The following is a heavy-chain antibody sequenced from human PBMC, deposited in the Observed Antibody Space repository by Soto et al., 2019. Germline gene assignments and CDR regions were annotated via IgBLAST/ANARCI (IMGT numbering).Heavy chain of an antibody. CDR1: GFTVSDHF. CDR2: LYSNGAT. J-gene: IGHJ4*02. V-gene: IGHV3-53*01. D-gene: IGHD1-26*01. Sequence: EVQLVESGGNLIQPGKSLKLSCVASGFTVSDHFISWVRQAPGKGLEWVSTLYSNGATYYADSVKDRFTIYRDNSKNTVYLQLNSLGVGETAFYYCARDSVGGGLNYWGRGTLVTVSS. CDR3: ARDSVGGGLNY.